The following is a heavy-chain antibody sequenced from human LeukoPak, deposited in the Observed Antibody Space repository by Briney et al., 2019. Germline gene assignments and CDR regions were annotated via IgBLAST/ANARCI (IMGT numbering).Heavy chain of an antibody. CDR1: GFTFSSYA. CDR3: ARGLRDILTGYYFDAFDI. D-gene: IGHD3-9*01. Sequence: GGSLRLSCAASGFTFSSYAMSWVRQAPGKGLGWVSAISGSGGSTYYADSVKGRFTISRDNSKNTLYLQMNSLRAEDTAVYYCARGLRDILTGYYFDAFDIWGQGTMVTVSS. CDR2: ISGSGGST. J-gene: IGHJ3*02. V-gene: IGHV3-23*01.